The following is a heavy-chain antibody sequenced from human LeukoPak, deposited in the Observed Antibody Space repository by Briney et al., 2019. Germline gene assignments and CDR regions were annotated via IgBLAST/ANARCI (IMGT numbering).Heavy chain of an antibody. CDR2: IRYDGRNK. J-gene: IGHJ4*02. D-gene: IGHD6-19*01. Sequence: GGSLRLSCAASGFTFSSYGMHWVRQAPGKGLEWVAFIRYDGRNKYHADSVKGRFTISRDNSKNTLYLQMNSLRVEDTAVYYCAKIEVATNFDYWGQGTQVTVSS. V-gene: IGHV3-30*02. CDR3: AKIEVATNFDY. CDR1: GFTFSSYG.